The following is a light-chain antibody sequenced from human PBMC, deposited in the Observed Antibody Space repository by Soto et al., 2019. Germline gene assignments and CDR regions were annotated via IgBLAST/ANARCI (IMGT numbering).Light chain of an antibody. V-gene: IGKV1-39*01. Sequence: DIQLTQSPLSLSASVGDRVTIICRARQSISRSLNWYQQRPGKAPNLLIYGASTLNSGLPSRFSGSRSGTDFTLTITSLQPEDFATYYCHQTHSSTRTFGQGTKV. CDR1: QSISRS. J-gene: IGKJ1*01. CDR2: GAS. CDR3: HQTHSSTRT.